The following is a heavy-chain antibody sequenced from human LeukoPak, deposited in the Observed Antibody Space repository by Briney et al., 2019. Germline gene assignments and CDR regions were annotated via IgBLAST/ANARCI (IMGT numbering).Heavy chain of an antibody. D-gene: IGHD3-9*01. CDR3: ARVCRDILTGYRVYYYYYYMDV. Sequence: SETLSLTCTVSGGSISSYYWSWIRQPPGKGLEWIGYIYYSGSTNYNPSLKSRVTISVDTSKNQFSLKLSSVTAADTAVYYCARVCRDILTGYRVYYYYYYMDVWGKGTTVTISS. CDR2: IYYSGST. J-gene: IGHJ6*03. V-gene: IGHV4-59*01. CDR1: GGSISSYY.